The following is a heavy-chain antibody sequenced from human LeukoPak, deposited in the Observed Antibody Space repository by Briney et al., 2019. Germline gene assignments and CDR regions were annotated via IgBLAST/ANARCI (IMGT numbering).Heavy chain of an antibody. Sequence: GGSLRLSCAASGFTFSSYWMNWVRQAPGKGLEWVSSISSSSSYIYYADSVKGRFTISRDNAKNSLYLQMNSLRAEDTAVYYCARYSSGWPEDYWGQGTLVTVSS. V-gene: IGHV3-21*01. CDR1: GFTFSSYW. CDR2: ISSSSSYI. D-gene: IGHD6-19*01. J-gene: IGHJ4*02. CDR3: ARYSSGWPEDY.